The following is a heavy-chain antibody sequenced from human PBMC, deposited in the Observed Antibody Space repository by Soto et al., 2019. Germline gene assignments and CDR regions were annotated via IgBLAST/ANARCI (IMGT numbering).Heavy chain of an antibody. CDR3: ASGSTYFYGSGTYGFDF. Sequence: SETLSLTCTVSGASISSGGYYWSWIRQHPGRGLECIGHIYYSGSTDYSPSLKSRLTISVDTSNNQFSLDLSSVTAADTAVYYCASGSTYFYGSGTYGFDFWGQGTPVTVSS. CDR1: GASISSGGYY. CDR2: IYYSGST. D-gene: IGHD3-10*01. J-gene: IGHJ4*02. V-gene: IGHV4-31*03.